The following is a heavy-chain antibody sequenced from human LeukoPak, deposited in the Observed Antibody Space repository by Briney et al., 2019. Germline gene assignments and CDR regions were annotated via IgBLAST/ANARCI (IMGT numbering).Heavy chain of an antibody. CDR1: GFTFSSYA. CDR2: ISGSGGST. CDR3: ALDIVVVPAAINWFDP. V-gene: IGHV3-23*01. J-gene: IGHJ5*02. D-gene: IGHD2-2*02. Sequence: GGSLRLSCAAPGFTFSSYAMSWVRQAPGKGLEWVSAISGSGGSTYYADSVKGRFTISRDNSKNTLYLQMNSLRAEDTAVYYCALDIVVVPAAINWFDPWGQGTLVTVSS.